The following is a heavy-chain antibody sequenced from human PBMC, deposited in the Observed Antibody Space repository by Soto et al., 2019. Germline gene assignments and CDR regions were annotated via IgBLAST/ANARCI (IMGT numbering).Heavy chain of an antibody. CDR2: MSSDGSQK. D-gene: IGHD3-10*01. V-gene: IGHV3-30*18. Sequence: QVQLVESGGGVVQPGKSLRLSCAASGIAFSGCGMFWVRQTPSKGLEWVAAMSSDGSQKYYADSVKGRFTISRDNSKNTLYVQMNGLTTEDTAVYYCAKNIVRGHWYFGLWGRGTLVTVSS. CDR3: AKNIVRGHWYFGL. CDR1: GIAFSGCG. J-gene: IGHJ2*01.